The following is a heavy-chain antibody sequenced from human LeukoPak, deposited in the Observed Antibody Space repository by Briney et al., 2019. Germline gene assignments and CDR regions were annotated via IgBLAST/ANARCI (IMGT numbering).Heavy chain of an antibody. J-gene: IGHJ4*02. CDR3: VRDRGRASVDY. CDR1: GFTFSGYW. D-gene: IGHD1-26*01. Sequence: GGSLRLSCAASGFTFSGYWMSWVRQAPGKGLEWVANIKQDASEEYYVDSVKGRFTISRHNAKNSLYLKMNSLRAEDTAVYYCVRDRGRASVDYWGQGTLVNVSS. V-gene: IGHV3-7*01. CDR2: IKQDASEE.